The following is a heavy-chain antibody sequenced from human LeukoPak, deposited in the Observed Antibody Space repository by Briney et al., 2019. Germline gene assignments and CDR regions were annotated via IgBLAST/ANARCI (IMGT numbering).Heavy chain of an antibody. CDR2: ISGSGDTT. CDR3: AKDRGYGYGYFDY. D-gene: IGHD5-18*01. Sequence: GGSLRLSCAASGFTFSSHSMNWVRQAPGKGLEWVSLISGSGDTTYYADSVKGRFTISRDNSKNTLYLQMNSLRAEDTAVYYCAKDRGYGYGYFDYWGQGTLVTVSS. V-gene: IGHV3-23*01. J-gene: IGHJ4*02. CDR1: GFTFSSHS.